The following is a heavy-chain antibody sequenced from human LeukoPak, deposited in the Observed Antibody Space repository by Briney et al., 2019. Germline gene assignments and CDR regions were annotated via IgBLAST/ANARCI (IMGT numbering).Heavy chain of an antibody. CDR3: AIISGYSSGWSLSDFDY. CDR1: GFTFSSYW. Sequence: GGSLRLSCAASGFTFSSYWMHWVRQAPGKGLVWVSRINSDGSSTSYADSVKGRFTNSRDNAKNTLYLQMNSLRAEDTAVYYCAIISGYSSGWSLSDFDYWGQGTLVTVSS. V-gene: IGHV3-74*01. D-gene: IGHD6-19*01. J-gene: IGHJ4*02. CDR2: INSDGSST.